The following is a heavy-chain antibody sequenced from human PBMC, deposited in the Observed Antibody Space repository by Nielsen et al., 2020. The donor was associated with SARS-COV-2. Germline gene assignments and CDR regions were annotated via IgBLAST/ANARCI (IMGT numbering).Heavy chain of an antibody. CDR3: VRDSTHRRLYDS. CDR1: EYSISSGFF. J-gene: IGHJ4*02. CDR2: IYRDGNT. Sequence: SETLSLTCTVSEYSISSGFFWGWIRQSPEKGLEWLGSIYRDGNTYYKPSLKSRLTLSVDTSKNQFSMSLTSVTAADTAVYYCVRDSTHRRLYDSWGRGTLVTVSS. V-gene: IGHV4-38-2*02.